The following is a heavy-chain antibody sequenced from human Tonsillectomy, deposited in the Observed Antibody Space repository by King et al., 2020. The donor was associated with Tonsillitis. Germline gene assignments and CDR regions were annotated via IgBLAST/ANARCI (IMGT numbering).Heavy chain of an antibody. D-gene: IGHD6-13*01. V-gene: IGHV3-9*01. Sequence: DVQLVESGGGLVQPGRSLRLSCAASGFTFDDYAMHWVRQAPGKGLEWVSGISWNSGSIGYADSVKGRFIISRDNAQNSLYLQMNSLRAEDTALYYCAKRGIAVAGTDWYFDFWGRGTLVTVSS. CDR2: ISWNSGSI. CDR3: AKRGIAVAGTDWYFDF. J-gene: IGHJ2*01. CDR1: GFTFDDYA.